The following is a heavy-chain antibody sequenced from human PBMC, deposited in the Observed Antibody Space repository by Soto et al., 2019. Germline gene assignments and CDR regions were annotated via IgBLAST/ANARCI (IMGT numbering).Heavy chain of an antibody. CDR2: INPNSGDT. V-gene: IGHV1-2*04. D-gene: IGHD3-16*01. CDR3: ARGGYTYDYGLDY. J-gene: IGHJ4*02. Sequence: QVQLVQSGAEVKKLGASVKVSCKASGYTFTAYYIHWVRQAPGQGLEWVGWINPNSGDTNYAQRFQGWVTMTGDTSVSTAYMDLTRLRSDDTAVYYCARGGYTYDYGLDYWGQGTLVTVSS. CDR1: GYTFTAYY.